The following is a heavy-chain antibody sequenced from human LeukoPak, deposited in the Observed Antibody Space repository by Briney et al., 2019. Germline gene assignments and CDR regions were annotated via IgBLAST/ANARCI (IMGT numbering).Heavy chain of an antibody. D-gene: IGHD2-2*01. CDR1: GFTFSSYG. CDR3: AKVYCSSTSCHYYFDY. Sequence: PGGSLRLSCAASGFTFSSYGMHWVRQAPGKGLECVAFIRYDGSNKYYADSVKGRFTISRDNSKNTLYLQMNSLRAEDTAVYYCAKVYCSSTSCHYYFDYWGQGTLVTVSS. J-gene: IGHJ4*02. CDR2: IRYDGSNK. V-gene: IGHV3-30*02.